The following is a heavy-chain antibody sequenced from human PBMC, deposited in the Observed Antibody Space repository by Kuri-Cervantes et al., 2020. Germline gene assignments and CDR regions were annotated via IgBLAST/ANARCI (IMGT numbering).Heavy chain of an antibody. D-gene: IGHD5-18*01. CDR3: ARLDTAMGGRAY. V-gene: IGHV3-7*01. Sequence: GGSLRLSCAASRFIFSSYAMHWVRQAPGKGLEWVAMMKRDGSESYYVDSVTGRFTISRDNAKNSLYLQMNSLRAEDTAMYYCARLDTAMGGRAYWGQGTLVTVSS. CDR2: MKRDGSES. CDR1: RFIFSSYA. J-gene: IGHJ4*02.